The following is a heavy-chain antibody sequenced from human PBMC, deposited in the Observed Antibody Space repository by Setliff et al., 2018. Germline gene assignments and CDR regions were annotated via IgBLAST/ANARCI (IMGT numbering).Heavy chain of an antibody. CDR3: ARDVDRDGTTLGWSDP. CDR1: GYTFIGYY. D-gene: IGHD3-16*01. J-gene: IGHJ5*02. Sequence: GASVKVSCKASGYTFIGYYMHWVRQAPGQGLEWMGWINPNSGGTNYAQKFQGRVTMTRDTSISTAYMELNRLTSDDTAVYYCARDVDRDGTTLGWSDPWGQGTLVTVSS. V-gene: IGHV1-2*02. CDR2: INPNSGGT.